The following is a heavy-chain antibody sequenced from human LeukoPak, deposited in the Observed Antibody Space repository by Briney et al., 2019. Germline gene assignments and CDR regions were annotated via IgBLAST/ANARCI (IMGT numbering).Heavy chain of an antibody. D-gene: IGHD3-22*01. CDR1: GFTSSSYS. Sequence: GGSLRLSCAASGFTSSSYSMDWVRQAPGKGLEWVSSISSSSSYIYYADSVKGRFTISRDNAKNSLYLQMNSLRAEDTAVYYCARDDSSGYYPPYYFDYWGQGTLVTVSS. V-gene: IGHV3-21*01. J-gene: IGHJ4*02. CDR2: ISSSSSYI. CDR3: ARDDSSGYYPPYYFDY.